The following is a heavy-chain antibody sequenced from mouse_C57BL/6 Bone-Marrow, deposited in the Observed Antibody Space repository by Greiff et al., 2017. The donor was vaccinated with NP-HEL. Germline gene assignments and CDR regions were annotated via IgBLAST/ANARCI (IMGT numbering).Heavy chain of an antibody. CDR3: ARSSCCPWYFDV. V-gene: IGHV1-18*01. J-gene: IGHJ1*03. CDR2: INPNNGGT. Sequence: EVQLQQSGPELVKPGASVKIPCKASGYTFTDYAMDWVKQSHGKSLEWIGDINPNNGGTIYNQKFKGKATLTVDKSSSTAYMELSSLTSEYTAVYYCARSSCCPWYFDVWGTGTTVPVSS. CDR1: GYTFTDYA.